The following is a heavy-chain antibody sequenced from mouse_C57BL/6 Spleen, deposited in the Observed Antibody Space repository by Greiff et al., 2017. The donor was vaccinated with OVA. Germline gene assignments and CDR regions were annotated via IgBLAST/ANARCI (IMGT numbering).Heavy chain of an antibody. CDR3: VRETDYGSRNYFDY. Sequence: EVHLVESGGGLVQPKGSLKLSCAASGFTFNTYAMHWVRQAPGKGLEWVARIRSKSSNYATYYADSVKDRFTISRDDSQSMLYLQMNNLKTEDTAMYYCVRETDYGSRNYFDYWGQGTTLTVSS. J-gene: IGHJ2*01. CDR2: IRSKSSNYAT. D-gene: IGHD1-1*01. V-gene: IGHV10-3*01. CDR1: GFTFNTYA.